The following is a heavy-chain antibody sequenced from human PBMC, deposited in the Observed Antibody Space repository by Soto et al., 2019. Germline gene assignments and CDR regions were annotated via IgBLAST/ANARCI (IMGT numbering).Heavy chain of an antibody. J-gene: IGHJ6*02. D-gene: IGHD3-10*01. V-gene: IGHV3-15*01. CDR1: GFTFSNAR. CDR3: TTGPGGSTMVRGVIRTGYYSYGKDV. Sequence: GGSRRLSCAASGFTFSNARMSWVRQAPGKGLEWVGRINSKTDGGTTDYAAPVKGRFTIAREDSKNTLYLQMNSLKSEDAAVYYCTTGPGGSTMVRGVIRTGYYSYGKDVWGQGTTVTVSS. CDR2: INSKTDGGTT.